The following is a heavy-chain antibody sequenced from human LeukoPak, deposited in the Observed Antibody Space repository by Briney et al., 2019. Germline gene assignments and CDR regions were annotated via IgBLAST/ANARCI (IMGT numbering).Heavy chain of an antibody. CDR1: GLTVGFKC. CDR3: ATRPDGNDVPYFDY. Sequence: PGGSLRLSCAASGLTVGFKCMSWVRQAPGKGLEWVSIIYSGGSSYYADPVKGRFTVSRDTSKNTLYLQMNSPRAEDTAVYYCATRPDGNDVPYFDYWGQGTLVTVSS. D-gene: IGHD5-12*01. J-gene: IGHJ4*02. V-gene: IGHV3-66*01. CDR2: IYSGGSS.